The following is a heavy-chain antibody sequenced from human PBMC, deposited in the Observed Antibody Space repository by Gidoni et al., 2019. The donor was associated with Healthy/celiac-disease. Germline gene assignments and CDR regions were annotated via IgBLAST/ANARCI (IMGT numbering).Heavy chain of an antibody. D-gene: IGHD6-6*01. J-gene: IGHJ4*02. V-gene: IGHV1-69*01. CDR3: ATGLTFSSIAALTYFDY. CDR2: IIPIFGTA. Sequence: QVQLVQSGAEVKKPGSAVKVSCKASGGTLSSYAISWVRQAPGQGLEWMGGIIPIFGTANYAQKFQGRVTITADESTSTAYMELSSLRSEDTAVYYCATGLTFSSIAALTYFDYWGQGTLVTVSS. CDR1: GGTLSSYA.